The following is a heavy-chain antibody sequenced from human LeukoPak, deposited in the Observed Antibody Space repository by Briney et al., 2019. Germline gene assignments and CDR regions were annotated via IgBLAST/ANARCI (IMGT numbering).Heavy chain of an antibody. J-gene: IGHJ4*02. CDR3: ATGDIAAAPREY. D-gene: IGHD6-25*01. CDR2: IIPIFGTA. V-gene: IGHV1-69*05. Sequence: AASVKVSCKASGGTCSSYAISWVRQAPGQGLEWMGGIIPIFGTANYAQKFQGRVTITTDESTSTAYMELSSLRSEDTAVYYCATGDIAAAPREYWGQGTLVTVSS. CDR1: GGTCSSYA.